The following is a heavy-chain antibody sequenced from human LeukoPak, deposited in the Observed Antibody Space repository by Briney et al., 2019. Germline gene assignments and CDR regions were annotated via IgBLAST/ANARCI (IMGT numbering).Heavy chain of an antibody. D-gene: IGHD3-22*01. CDR1: GFTFRSFG. J-gene: IGHJ4*02. V-gene: IGHV3-33*06. Sequence: PGGSLRLSCAASGFTFRSFGMHWVRQTPGKGLECVAVIWYDGNTKQYADSVKGRFTISRDNSNNTLYLDMNSLSPEDTGVYYCAKAPFASGYHNFDYWGQGNLVIVSS. CDR3: AKAPFASGYHNFDY. CDR2: IWYDGNTK.